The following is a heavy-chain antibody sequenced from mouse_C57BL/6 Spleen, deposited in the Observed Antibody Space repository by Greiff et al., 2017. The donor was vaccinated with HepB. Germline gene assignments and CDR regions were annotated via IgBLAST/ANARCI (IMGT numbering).Heavy chain of an antibody. V-gene: IGHV3-6*01. CDR3: AKSYGYDDAMDY. Sequence: EVQVVESGPGLVKPSQSLSLTCSVTGYSITSGYYWNWIRQFPGNKLEWMGYISYDGSNNYNPSLKNRISITRDTSKNQFFLKLNSVTTEDTATYYCAKSYGYDDAMDYWGQGTSVTVSS. CDR1: GYSITSGYY. D-gene: IGHD2-2*01. CDR2: ISYDGSN. J-gene: IGHJ4*01.